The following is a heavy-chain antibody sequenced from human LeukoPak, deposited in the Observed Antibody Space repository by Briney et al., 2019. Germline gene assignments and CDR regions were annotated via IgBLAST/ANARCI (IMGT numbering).Heavy chain of an antibody. D-gene: IGHD1-26*01. V-gene: IGHV3-23*01. CDR1: GFTFSSYE. CDR2: ISGSGTNT. Sequence: GGSLRLSCAASGFTFSSYEMNWVRQAPGKGLEWVSGISGSGTNTYYADSVKGRFTVSGDNSKNTLYLQMSSLTAADTAVYYCAKDRSIGTYYTFDHWGQGTLVTVSS. J-gene: IGHJ4*02. CDR3: AKDRSIGTYYTFDH.